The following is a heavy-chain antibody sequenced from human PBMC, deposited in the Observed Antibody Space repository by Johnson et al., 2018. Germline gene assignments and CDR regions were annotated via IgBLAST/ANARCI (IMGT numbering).Heavy chain of an antibody. Sequence: QVQLQESGGGVVQPGRSLRLSCAASGFILSSYGMHWVRQAPGKGLEWVAVIWSDVSTKYYADSVKGRFTISRDSSKNTLYLQMNSLRAEDTAVYYCARAVEAYYHAFDIWGQGTMVTVSS. V-gene: IGHV3-33*01. CDR1: GFILSSYG. J-gene: IGHJ3*02. CDR2: IWSDVSTK. D-gene: IGHD3-10*01. CDR3: ARAVEAYYHAFDI.